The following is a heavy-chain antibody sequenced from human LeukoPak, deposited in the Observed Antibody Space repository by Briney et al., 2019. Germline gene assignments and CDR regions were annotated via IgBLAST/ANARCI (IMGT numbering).Heavy chain of an antibody. CDR2: MNPRSGKT. CDR3: ATGGTVITYGGRGSWFDP. CDR1: GYSFTTYD. Sequence: ASVKVSCKASGYSFTTYDINWVRQTTGQGLEWMGWMNPRSGKTGYSQKFQGRVTMTRNTSMTTAYMELSSLRSEDTAVYYCATGGTVITYGGRGSWFDPWGQGTLVTVSS. J-gene: IGHJ5*02. V-gene: IGHV1-8*01. D-gene: IGHD4-11*01.